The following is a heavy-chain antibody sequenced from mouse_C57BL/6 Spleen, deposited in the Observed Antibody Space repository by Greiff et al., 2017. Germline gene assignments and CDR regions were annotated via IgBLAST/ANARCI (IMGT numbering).Heavy chain of an antibody. CDR2: IWSGGST. CDR1: GFSLTSYG. J-gene: IGHJ3*01. Sequence: VMLVESGPGLVQPSQRLSIPCTVSGFSLTSYGVHWVRQSPGKGLEWLGVIWSGGSTDYNAAFISRLSISKDNSKSQVFFKMNSLQADDTAIYYCARRGGRYGSSPWFAYWGQGTLVTVSA. CDR3: ARRGGRYGSSPWFAY. D-gene: IGHD1-1*01. V-gene: IGHV2-2*01.